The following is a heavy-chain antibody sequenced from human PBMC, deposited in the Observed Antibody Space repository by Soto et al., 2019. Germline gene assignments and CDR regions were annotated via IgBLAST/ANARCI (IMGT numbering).Heavy chain of an antibody. D-gene: IGHD3-22*01. V-gene: IGHV4-30-2*01. CDR1: GGSISSGGYS. Sequence: PSETLSLTCAVSGGSISSGGYSWSWIRQPPGKGLEWIGYIYHSGSTYYNPSLKSRVTISVDRSKNQFSLKLSSVTAADTAVYYCARVSYDSSGYYRIDYWGQGTLVTVSS. J-gene: IGHJ4*02. CDR2: IYHSGST. CDR3: ARVSYDSSGYYRIDY.